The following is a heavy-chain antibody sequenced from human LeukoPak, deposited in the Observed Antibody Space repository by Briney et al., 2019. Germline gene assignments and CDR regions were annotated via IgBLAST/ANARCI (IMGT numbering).Heavy chain of an antibody. CDR2: FKSKAAGGTT. D-gene: IGHD1-26*01. CDR3: TRGAPQADVFDI. V-gene: IGHV3-15*01. CDR1: GFTFSVTW. Sequence: GGSLRLSCAASGFTFSVTWMSWVRQAPGRGLEWVGRFKSKAAGGTTDYAAPVAGRITISRDDSKNMLYLQMNSLKTEDTAVYYCTRGAPQADVFDIWGQGTMVTVSS. J-gene: IGHJ3*02.